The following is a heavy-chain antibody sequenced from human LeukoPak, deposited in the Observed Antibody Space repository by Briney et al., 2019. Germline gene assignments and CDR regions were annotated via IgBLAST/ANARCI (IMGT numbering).Heavy chain of an antibody. CDR2: MNPNSGNT. CDR3: ARGDCSITSCYSFYYYYYMDV. V-gene: IGHV1-8*03. CDR1: GYTFTSYD. J-gene: IGHJ6*03. D-gene: IGHD2-2*01. Sequence: ASVKVSCKASGYTFTSYDINWVRQATGQGLEWMGWMNPNSGNTGYAQKFQGRVTITRNTSISTAYMELSSLRSEDTAVYYCARGDCSITSCYSFYYYYYMDVWGKGTTVTVSS.